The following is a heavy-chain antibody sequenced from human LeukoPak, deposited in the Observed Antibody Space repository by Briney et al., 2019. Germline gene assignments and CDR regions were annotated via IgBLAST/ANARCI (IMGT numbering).Heavy chain of an antibody. D-gene: IGHD3-9*01. CDR1: GGSFNGFI. V-gene: IGHV4-34*01. CDR3: ATSALGLYYYDSRGRSRGSGAYDI. CDR2: IDRGGRI. J-gene: IGHJ3*02. Sequence: KPSETLSLSCAVSGVFGGSFNGFIWSWIRQPPGKGLEWIGEIDRGGRIHYKESLKSRVIILLDMSKNEFSLELDSVTAADTAVYYCATSALGLYYYDSRGRSRGSGAYDIWGQGTMVAVSS.